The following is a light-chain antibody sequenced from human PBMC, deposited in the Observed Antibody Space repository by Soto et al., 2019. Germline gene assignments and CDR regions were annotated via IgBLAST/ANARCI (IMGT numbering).Light chain of an antibody. V-gene: IGKV3-15*01. CDR3: QQRSNWPLT. J-gene: IGKJ5*01. Sequence: EIVMKQSPATLSVSPGERATLSCRASQSVSSNLAWYQQKPGQAPRLLIYGASTRATGIPARFSGSGSGTDFTLTISSLEPEDFAVYYCQQRSNWPLTFGQGTRLEIK. CDR1: QSVSSN. CDR2: GAS.